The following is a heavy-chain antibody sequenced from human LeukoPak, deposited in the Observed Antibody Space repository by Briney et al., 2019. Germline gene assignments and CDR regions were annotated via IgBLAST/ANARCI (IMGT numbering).Heavy chain of an antibody. V-gene: IGHV4-34*01. CDR2: INHSGTT. D-gene: IGHD3-10*01. Sequence: PSETLSLTCAVYGASFSDYYCSWIRQPPGKGLEWIGEINHSGTTNYNPSLKSRVTISVDTSKNQFSLKLNSVTAADTAVYYCAKSNGYGLVDIWGQGTMVTVSS. J-gene: IGHJ3*02. CDR3: AKSNGYGLVDI. CDR1: GASFSDYY.